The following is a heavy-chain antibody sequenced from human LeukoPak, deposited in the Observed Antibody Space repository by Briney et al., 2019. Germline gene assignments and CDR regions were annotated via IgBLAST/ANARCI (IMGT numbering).Heavy chain of an antibody. V-gene: IGHV3-21*04. CDR1: GFPFSSYS. CDR2: ISSSSSYI. CDR3: ARDGGYYDSSGYAGDY. Sequence: PGGSLRLSCAASGFPFSSYSMNWVRQAPGKGLEWVSSISSSSSYIYYADSLKGRFAISRDNAKNSLYLPMNRLRAEDPAVYYCARDGGYYDSSGYAGDYWGQGTLVTVSS. J-gene: IGHJ4*02. D-gene: IGHD3-22*01.